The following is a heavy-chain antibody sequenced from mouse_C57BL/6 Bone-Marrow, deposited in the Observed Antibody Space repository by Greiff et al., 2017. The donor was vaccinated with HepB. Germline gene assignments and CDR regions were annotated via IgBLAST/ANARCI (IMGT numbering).Heavy chain of an antibody. J-gene: IGHJ3*01. D-gene: IGHD2-1*01. CDR3: ARRYGNYGFAY. V-gene: IGHV5-4*01. CDR2: ISDGGSYT. Sequence: VQLKESGGGLVKPGGSLKLSCAASGFTFSSYAMSWVRQTPEKRLEWVATISDGGSYTYYPDNVKGRFTISRDNAKNNLYLQMSHLKSEDTAMYYCARRYGNYGFAYWGQGTLVTVS. CDR1: GFTFSSYA.